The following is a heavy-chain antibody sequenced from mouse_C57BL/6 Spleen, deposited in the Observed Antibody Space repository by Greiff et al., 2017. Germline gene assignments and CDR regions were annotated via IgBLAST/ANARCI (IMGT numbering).Heavy chain of an antibody. CDR1: GYTFTDYY. CDR3: ARGNYYGSSRYYFDY. J-gene: IGHJ2*01. CDR2: IYPGSGNT. V-gene: IGHV1-76*01. Sequence: QVQLQQSGAELVRPGASVKLSCKASGYTFTDYYINWVKQRPGQGLEWIARIYPGSGNTYYNEKFKGKATLTAEKSSSTAYMQLSSLTSEDSAVYFCARGNYYGSSRYYFDYWGQGTTLTVSS. D-gene: IGHD1-1*01.